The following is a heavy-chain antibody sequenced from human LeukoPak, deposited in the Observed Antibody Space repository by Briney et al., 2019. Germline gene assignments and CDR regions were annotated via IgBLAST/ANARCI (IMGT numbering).Heavy chain of an antibody. D-gene: IGHD2-15*01. J-gene: IGHJ4*02. CDR1: GYTFTGYY. CDR3: ARDLVEVAGRPATGY. V-gene: IGHV1-2*02. CDR2: INPNSGGT. Sequence: ASVKVSCKASGYTFTGYYMHWVRQAPGQGLEWMGWINPNSGGTNYAQKFQGRVTMTRDTSISTAYMELSRLRSDDTAVYYCARDLVEVAGRPATGYWGQGTLVTVSS.